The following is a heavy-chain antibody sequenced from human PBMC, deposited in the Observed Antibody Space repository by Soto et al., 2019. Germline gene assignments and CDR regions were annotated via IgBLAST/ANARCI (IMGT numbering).Heavy chain of an antibody. CDR3: AREGRYCSGGSCYSFGAFDI. J-gene: IGHJ3*02. Sequence: PSETLSLTCTASGGSISSYYWSWIRQPPGKGLEWIGYIYYSGSTNYNPSLKSRVTISVDTSKNQFSLKLSSVTAADTAVYYCAREGRYCSGGSCYSFGAFDIWGQGTMVTVSS. D-gene: IGHD2-15*01. CDR2: IYYSGST. V-gene: IGHV4-59*01. CDR1: GGSISSYY.